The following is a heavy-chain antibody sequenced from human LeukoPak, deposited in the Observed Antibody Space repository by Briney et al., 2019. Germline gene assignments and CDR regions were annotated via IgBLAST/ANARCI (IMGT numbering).Heavy chain of an antibody. J-gene: IGHJ4*02. V-gene: IGHV3-23*01. CDR1: GFTLRGFA. CDR2: ISDSGGST. Sequence: GGSLDLPLAAPGFTLRGFAWTWFRQAPGKGLEWFSGISDSGGSTYYADSVKGRFTISRDNSKNTLYLQMHSLRADDTAVYYCAKDRVRIAATGVDYWGQGTLVTVSS. CDR3: AKDRVRIAATGVDY. D-gene: IGHD6-6*01.